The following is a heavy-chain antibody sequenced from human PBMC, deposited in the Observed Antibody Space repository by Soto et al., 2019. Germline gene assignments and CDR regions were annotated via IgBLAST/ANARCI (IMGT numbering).Heavy chain of an antibody. Sequence: GGSLRLSCAASGFTFSMYSMNWVRQAQGKGLEWVSYISSSSSTIYYADSVKGRFTISRDNAKNSLYLQMNSLRAEDTAVYYCAREGVRDYYDSSGYYYGSYFDYWGQGTLVTVSS. CDR2: ISSSSSTI. V-gene: IGHV3-48*01. CDR3: AREGVRDYYDSSGYYYGSYFDY. CDR1: GFTFSMYS. D-gene: IGHD3-22*01. J-gene: IGHJ4*02.